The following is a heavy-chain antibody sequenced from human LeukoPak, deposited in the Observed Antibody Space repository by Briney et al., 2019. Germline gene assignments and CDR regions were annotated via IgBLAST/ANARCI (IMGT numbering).Heavy chain of an antibody. J-gene: IGHJ6*02. D-gene: IGHD3-3*01. V-gene: IGHV3-30*18. Sequence: GGSLRLSCAASGFTFSSYGMHWVRQAPGKGLEWVAVISYDGSNKYYADSVKGRFTISRDNSKNTLYPQMNSLRAEDTAVYYCAKDYNLITIFGVVIISSYYYYGMDVWGQGTTVTVSS. CDR3: AKDYNLITIFGVVIISSYYYYGMDV. CDR1: GFTFSSYG. CDR2: ISYDGSNK.